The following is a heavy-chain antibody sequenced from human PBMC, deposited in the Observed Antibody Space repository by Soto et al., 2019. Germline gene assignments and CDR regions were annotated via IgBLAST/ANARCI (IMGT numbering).Heavy chain of an antibody. Sequence: QLLLQESGPGLVRPSETLSLTCGVSGGSIASNTFYWGWIRQTPGRGLEWIGSVLQSGSTYYNPSFKSRLSISVDTSKNHFSLTLTSVTAADTAVYCCDAVTAIRPSRDYRGYGFLVSVSS. CDR3: DAVTAIRPSRDY. CDR2: VLQSGST. V-gene: IGHV4-39*02. D-gene: IGHD2-21*02. CDR1: GGSIASNTFY. J-gene: IGHJ4*01.